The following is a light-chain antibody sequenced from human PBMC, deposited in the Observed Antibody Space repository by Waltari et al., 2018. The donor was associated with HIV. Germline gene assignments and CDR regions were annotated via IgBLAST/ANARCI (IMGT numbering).Light chain of an antibody. CDR1: ALSKHY. V-gene: IGLV3-25*03. CDR2: KDS. Sequence: SYELTQAPSVSVSPGQTATITCSGDALSKHYVYWYQQKPGQAPLMMIFKDSEWPSEVPAGFSASSSGSTAILTISGVQAEDEADYYCQSGHNSDSIFGGGTKLTVL. J-gene: IGLJ2*01. CDR3: QSGHNSDSI.